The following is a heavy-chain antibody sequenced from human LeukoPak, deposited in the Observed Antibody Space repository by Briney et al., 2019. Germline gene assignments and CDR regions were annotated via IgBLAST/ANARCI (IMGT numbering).Heavy chain of an antibody. CDR2: IIPLLGVT. J-gene: IGHJ5*02. CDR3: ARDSGTGLDDYSNYDWFDP. D-gene: IGHD4-11*01. Sequence: SVKVSCKPSGGTFSSYAISWVRQAPGPGLEWMGRIIPLLGVTKFAQRFQGRVTITADKATSTVYMELSILRSEDTAVYYCARDSGTGLDDYSNYDWFDPWGQGTLVTVSS. V-gene: IGHV1-69*04. CDR1: GGTFSSYA.